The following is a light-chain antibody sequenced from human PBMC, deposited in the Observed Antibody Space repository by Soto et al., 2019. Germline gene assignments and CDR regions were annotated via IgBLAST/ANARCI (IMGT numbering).Light chain of an antibody. CDR1: SSQIGSNT. Sequence: QSLLTQPPSASGTPGQRVTISFSGSSSQIGSNTVNWYQQLPGTAPKLVIYSNNQRPSGVPDRFSGSKSGTSASLAISGLQSEDEADYYCVAWDDSLNGYVVFGGGTKVTVL. CDR3: VAWDDSLNGYVV. J-gene: IGLJ2*01. V-gene: IGLV1-44*01. CDR2: SNN.